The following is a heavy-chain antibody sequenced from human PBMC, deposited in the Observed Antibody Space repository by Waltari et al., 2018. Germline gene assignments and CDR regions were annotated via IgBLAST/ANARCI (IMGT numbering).Heavy chain of an antibody. Sequence: QVQLQESGPGLVKPSETLSLTCTVSGGSISSYYWSWIRQPAGKGLEWIGRIYTSGSTNYNPSLKSRVTMSVDTSKNQFSLKLSSVTAADTAVYYCARGTHGSGSYYSWFDPWGQGTLVTVSS. V-gene: IGHV4-4*07. CDR3: ARGTHGSGSYYSWFDP. J-gene: IGHJ5*02. D-gene: IGHD3-10*01. CDR2: IYTSGST. CDR1: GGSISSYY.